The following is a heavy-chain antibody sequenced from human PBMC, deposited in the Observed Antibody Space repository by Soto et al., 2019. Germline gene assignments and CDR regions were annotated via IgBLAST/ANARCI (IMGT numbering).Heavy chain of an antibody. Sequence: GGSLRLSCAASGFTFSGSAMHWVRQASGKGLEWVSAISGSGGSTYYADSVKGRFTISRDNSKNTLYLQMNSLRAEDTAVYYCAKEGRPSPYYYDSSGYEFDYWGQGTLVTVSS. D-gene: IGHD3-22*01. J-gene: IGHJ4*02. V-gene: IGHV3-23*01. CDR1: GFTFSGSA. CDR2: ISGSGGST. CDR3: AKEGRPSPYYYDSSGYEFDY.